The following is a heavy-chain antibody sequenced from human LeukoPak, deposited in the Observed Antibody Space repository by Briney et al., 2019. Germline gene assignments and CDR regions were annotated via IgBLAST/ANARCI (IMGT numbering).Heavy chain of an antibody. CDR2: ISWNSGSI. J-gene: IGHJ4*02. D-gene: IGHD6-13*01. CDR3: AKGALGAAAAGTFDY. Sequence: GRSLRLSCAASGFTFDDYAMHWVRRAPGKGLEWVSGISWNSGSIGYADSVKGRFTISRDNAKNSLYLQMNSLRAEDTALYYCAKGALGAAAAGTFDYWGQGTLVTVSS. V-gene: IGHV3-9*01. CDR1: GFTFDDYA.